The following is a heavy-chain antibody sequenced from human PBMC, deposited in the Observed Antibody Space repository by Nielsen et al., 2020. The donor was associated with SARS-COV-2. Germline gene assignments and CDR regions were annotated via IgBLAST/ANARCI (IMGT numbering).Heavy chain of an antibody. Sequence: SLKISCVASGFTFKNYAVSWVRQSPGKGLEWVSGITWNSVGIAYADSVKGRFTISRDNAKNSLYLQMNSLRPEDTALYYCANEVYWGQGTLVTVSS. CDR2: ITWNSVGI. J-gene: IGHJ4*02. V-gene: IGHV3-9*01. CDR1: GFTFKNYA. CDR3: ANEVY.